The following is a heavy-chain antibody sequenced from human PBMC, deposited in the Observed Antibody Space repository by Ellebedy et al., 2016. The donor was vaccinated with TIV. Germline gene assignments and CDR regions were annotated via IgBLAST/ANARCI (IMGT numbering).Heavy chain of an antibody. Sequence: GGSLRLSCEASGFMFNKFWMSWVRQAPGTGLEWLANVDEDGNGKYYADSVRGRFIIFRKNAENLVSLQVSNLRVEDTAMYYCARWRDGSGWNLDSWGQGTLVTVIS. CDR3: ARWRDGSGWNLDS. D-gene: IGHD6-19*01. CDR2: VDEDGNGK. J-gene: IGHJ4*02. V-gene: IGHV3-7*03. CDR1: GFMFNKFW.